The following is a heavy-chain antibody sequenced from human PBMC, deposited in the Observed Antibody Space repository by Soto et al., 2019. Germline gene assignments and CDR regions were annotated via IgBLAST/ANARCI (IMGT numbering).Heavy chain of an antibody. J-gene: IGHJ4*02. CDR3: VRGAFGHDH. D-gene: IGHD1-26*01. CDR2: IKPDGSEK. Sequence: GGSLRLSCTASGFTFSSYWMSWVRQAPGKGLEWVANIKPDGSEKYYVDSVKGRFTISRDTTKNSLYLQMNSLRAEDTAVYYCVRGAFGHDHWGQGTLVTVSS. CDR1: GFTFSSYW. V-gene: IGHV3-7*01.